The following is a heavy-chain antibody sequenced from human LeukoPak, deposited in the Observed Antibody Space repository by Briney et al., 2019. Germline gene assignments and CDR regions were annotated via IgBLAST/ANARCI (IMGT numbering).Heavy chain of an antibody. Sequence: SETLSLTCTVSGGSISSGGYYWSWIRQPPGKGLEWIGHMYYSGSTNYNPSLKSRVTISVDTSKNQFSLKLSSVTAADTAVYYCARASETKYYYESSGYPAYFDYWGQGTLVTVSS. CDR2: MYYSGST. CDR1: GGSISSGGYY. D-gene: IGHD3-22*01. CDR3: ARASETKYYYESSGYPAYFDY. V-gene: IGHV4-61*08. J-gene: IGHJ4*02.